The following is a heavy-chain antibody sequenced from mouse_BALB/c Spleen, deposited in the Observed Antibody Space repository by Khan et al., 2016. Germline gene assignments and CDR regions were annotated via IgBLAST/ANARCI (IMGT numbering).Heavy chain of an antibody. Sequence: QVQLQQSGAELVKPGASVKLSCKASGYTFTSYDINWVRQRPEQGLEWIGWIFPGDGSTTNNEKFKGKATLTTDKSSSTAYMQLSRLTSEDSAVYFCARDHYGSSYDYWGQGTTLTVSS. J-gene: IGHJ2*01. V-gene: IGHV1-85*01. CDR2: IFPGDGST. CDR1: GYTFTSYD. D-gene: IGHD1-1*01. CDR3: ARDHYGSSYDY.